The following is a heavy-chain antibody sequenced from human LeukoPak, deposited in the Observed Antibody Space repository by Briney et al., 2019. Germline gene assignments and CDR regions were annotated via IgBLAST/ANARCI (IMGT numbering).Heavy chain of an antibody. D-gene: IGHD2-2*01. CDR1: GFTFSSYA. CDR3: AREYELTPIYYFDY. CDR2: ISYGGSNK. V-gene: IGHV3-30*04. J-gene: IGHJ4*02. Sequence: GGSLRLSCAASGFTFSSYAMHWVRQAPGKGLEWVAVISYGGSNKYYADSVKGRFTISRDNSKNTLYLQMNSLRAEDTAVYYCAREYELTPIYYFDYWGQGTLVTVSS.